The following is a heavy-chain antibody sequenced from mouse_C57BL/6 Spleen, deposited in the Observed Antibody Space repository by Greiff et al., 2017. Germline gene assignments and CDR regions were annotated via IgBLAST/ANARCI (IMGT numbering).Heavy chain of an antibody. CDR3: ARDRGVRGGAMDY. V-gene: IGHV5-16*01. D-gene: IGHD2-2*01. J-gene: IGHJ4*01. Sequence: VQLKESEGGLVQPGSSMKLSCTASGFTFSDYYMAWVRQVPEKGLEWVANINYDGSSTYYLDSLKSRFIISRDNAKNILYLQMSSLKSEDTATYYCARDRGVRGGAMDYWGQGTSVTVSS. CDR2: INYDGSST. CDR1: GFTFSDYY.